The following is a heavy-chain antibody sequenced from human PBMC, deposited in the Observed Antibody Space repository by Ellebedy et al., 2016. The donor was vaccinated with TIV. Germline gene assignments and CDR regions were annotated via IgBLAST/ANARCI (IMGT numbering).Heavy chain of an antibody. CDR1: GFPFSSHW. Sequence: GESLKISXSASGFPFSSHWLSLVRQAPGKGLEWVANIKQDGGEKNYVDSVKGRFTISRDNAQNSLYLQMNSLRAEDTAVYYCARVLGVTAIYYWGQGTLVTVSS. V-gene: IGHV3-7*01. CDR3: ARVLGVTAIYY. D-gene: IGHD2-21*02. J-gene: IGHJ4*02. CDR2: IKQDGGEK.